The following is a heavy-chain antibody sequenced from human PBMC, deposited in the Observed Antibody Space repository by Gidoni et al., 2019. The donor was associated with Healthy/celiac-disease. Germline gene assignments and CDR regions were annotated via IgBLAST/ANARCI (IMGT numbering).Heavy chain of an antibody. CDR1: GFTCSSYS. CDR2: ISSSSSYR. Sequence: EVQLVESGGGLVKPGGSLRLSCAASGFTCSSYSMNWVRQAPGKGLEWVSSISSSSSYRYYADSVKGRFTISRDNAKNSLYLQMNSLRAEDTAVYYCARAPAVPNFDYWGQGTLVTVSS. V-gene: IGHV3-21*01. CDR3: ARAPAVPNFDY. D-gene: IGHD6-13*01. J-gene: IGHJ4*02.